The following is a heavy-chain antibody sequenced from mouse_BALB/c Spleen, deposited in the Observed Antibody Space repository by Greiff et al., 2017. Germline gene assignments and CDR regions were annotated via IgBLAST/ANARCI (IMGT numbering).Heavy chain of an antibody. J-gene: IGHJ4*01. D-gene: IGHD1-1*01. CDR2: ISDGGSYT. CDR3: ARGGFITTVVALDYYAMDY. CDR1: GFTFSDYY. V-gene: IGHV5-4*02. Sequence: EVHLVESGGGLVKPGGSLKLSCAASGFTFSDYYMYWVRQTPEKRLEWVATISDGGSYTYYPDSVKGRFTISRDNAKNNLYLQMSSLKSEDTAMYYCARGGFITTVVALDYYAMDYWGQGTSVTVSS.